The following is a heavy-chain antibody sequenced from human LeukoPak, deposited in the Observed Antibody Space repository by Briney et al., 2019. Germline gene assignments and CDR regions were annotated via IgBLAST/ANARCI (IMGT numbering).Heavy chain of an antibody. D-gene: IGHD3-22*01. CDR1: GFTSTTYE. V-gene: IGHV3-48*03. Sequence: GGSLRLSCVGSGFTSTTYEMSWVRQAPGKGREWVSYIRSGGGTIYYAHSVKGRFTISRDNAKNSLYLQMNSLRAEDTAVYDCARDGGVNYYDLDYFDYWGQGTLITVSS. CDR2: IRSGGGTI. J-gene: IGHJ4*02. CDR3: ARDGGVNYYDLDYFDY.